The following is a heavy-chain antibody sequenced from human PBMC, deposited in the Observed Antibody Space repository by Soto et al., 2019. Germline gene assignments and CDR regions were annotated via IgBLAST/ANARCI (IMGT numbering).Heavy chain of an antibody. CDR3: ARDPRYCTNGVCYKIEDYYYGMDV. V-gene: IGHV3-48*02. Sequence: EVQLVESGGGLVQPGGSLRLSCAASGFTFSSYSMNWVRQAPGKGLEWVSYISSSSSTIYYADSVKGRFTISRDNSKISLYLQMKSLRDEDTAVYYCARDPRYCTNGVCYKIEDYYYGMDVWGQGTTVTVSS. CDR2: ISSSSSTI. D-gene: IGHD2-8*01. CDR1: GFTFSSYS. J-gene: IGHJ6*02.